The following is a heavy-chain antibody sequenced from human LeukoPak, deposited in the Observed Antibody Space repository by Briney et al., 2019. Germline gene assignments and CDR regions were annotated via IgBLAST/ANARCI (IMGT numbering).Heavy chain of an antibody. CDR2: IWYDASNR. D-gene: IGHD6-13*01. CDR3: ARDLAAAATRFDP. CDR1: GFTFSSYG. Sequence: GGSLRLSCAASGFTFSSYGMHWVRQAPGKGLEWVAVIWYDASNRYYADSVKGRFTISRDNSKNTLYLQMNSLRAEDTAVYFCARDLAAAATRFDPWGQGTLVTVSS. J-gene: IGHJ5*02. V-gene: IGHV3-33*01.